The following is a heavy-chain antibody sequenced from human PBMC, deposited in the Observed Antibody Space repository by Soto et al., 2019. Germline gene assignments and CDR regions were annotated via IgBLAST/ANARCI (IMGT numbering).Heavy chain of an antibody. V-gene: IGHV4-30-4*01. CDR3: AREGIEVPAATFDY. Sequence: SETLSLTCTVSGGSISSGDYYWSWIRQPPGKGLEWIGYIYYSGSTYYNPSLKSRVTISVDTSKNQFSLKLSSVTAAETAVYYCAREGIEVPAATFDYWGQGTLVTVSS. CDR1: GGSISSGDYY. CDR2: IYYSGST. J-gene: IGHJ4*02. D-gene: IGHD2-2*01.